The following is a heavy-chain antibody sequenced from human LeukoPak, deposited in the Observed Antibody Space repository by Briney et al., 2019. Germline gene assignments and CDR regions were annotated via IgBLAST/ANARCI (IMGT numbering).Heavy chain of an antibody. J-gene: IGHJ4*02. V-gene: IGHV3-66*01. CDR3: ARDRPIDY. CDR2: IYTSGTT. CDR1: GFTFSTSA. Sequence: SGGSLRLSCAASGFTFSTSAMSWVRQAPGQGLEWVSSIYTSGTTYFADSVKGRFTISRDNSKNTLYLQMNSLRVDDTAVYYCARDRPIDYWGQGTLVTVSS.